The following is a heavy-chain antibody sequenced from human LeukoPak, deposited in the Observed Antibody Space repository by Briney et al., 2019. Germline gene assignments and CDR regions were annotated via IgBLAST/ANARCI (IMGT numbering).Heavy chain of an antibody. J-gene: IGHJ4*02. V-gene: IGHV3-74*01. D-gene: IGHD3-10*01. CDR1: GFTFSSYW. CDR2: INSDGSST. Sequence: AGGSLRLSCAASGFTFSSYWMHWVRQAPGKGLVWVSRINSDGSSTSYADSVKGRFTISRDNAKNTLYLQMNSLRAEDTAVYYCARGGLLWFGEFGSSHDYWGQGTLVTVSS. CDR3: ARGGLLWFGEFGSSHDY.